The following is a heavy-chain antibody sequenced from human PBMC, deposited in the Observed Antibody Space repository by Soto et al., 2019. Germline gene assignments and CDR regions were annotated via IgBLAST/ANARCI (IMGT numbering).Heavy chain of an antibody. CDR2: IHPNGGDT. CDR1: XYXXXXXX. V-gene: IGHV1-2*02. Sequence: QVQLVQSGAEVKKPGASVKVSCKASXYXXXXXXXXXXRQXPGQGLEWMGWIHPNGGDTISAQKFQGRVTLTRDTSINTAYMEXXXXTXXXXAXXXXXXXXXXXXXXXXXXXVWGQGTTVTVSS. CDR3: XXXXXXXXXXXXXXXV. J-gene: IGHJ6*02.